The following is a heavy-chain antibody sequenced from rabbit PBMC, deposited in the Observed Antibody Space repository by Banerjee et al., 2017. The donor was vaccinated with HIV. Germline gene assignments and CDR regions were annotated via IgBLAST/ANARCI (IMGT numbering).Heavy chain of an antibody. CDR1: GFSFSSDYV. J-gene: IGHJ3*01. V-gene: IGHV1S43*01. D-gene: IGHD4-1*01. CDR3: ARDLDDVIGWNFGW. Sequence: QEQLEESGGGLVKPGASLTLTCTASGFSFSSDYVMCWVRQAPGKGLEWIACITTSGGSIWYASWTNARFTISRSTSLNTVTLQMTSLTGADTATYFCARDLDDVIGWNFGWWGQGTLVTVS. CDR2: ITTSGGSI.